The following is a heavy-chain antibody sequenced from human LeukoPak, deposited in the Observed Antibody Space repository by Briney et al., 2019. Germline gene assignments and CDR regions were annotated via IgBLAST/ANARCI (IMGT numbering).Heavy chain of an antibody. CDR2: IYYSGST. CDR3: VREKYYYDSSGYYYLFFDY. CDR1: GGSISSYY. Sequence: SETLSLTCTVSGGSISSYYWSWIRQPPGKGLEWIGYIYYSGSTNYNPSLKSRVTISVDTSKNQFSLKLSSVTAADTAVYYCVREKYYYDSSGYYYLFFDYWGQGTLVTVSS. V-gene: IGHV4-59*01. J-gene: IGHJ4*02. D-gene: IGHD3-22*01.